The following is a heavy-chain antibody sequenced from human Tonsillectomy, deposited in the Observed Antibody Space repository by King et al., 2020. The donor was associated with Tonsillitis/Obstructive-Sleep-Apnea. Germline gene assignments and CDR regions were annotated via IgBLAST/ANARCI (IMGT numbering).Heavy chain of an antibody. J-gene: IGHJ6*03. CDR3: ARGSCSGGSCYSPYCCYYYM. D-gene: IGHD2-15*01. V-gene: IGHV3-53*01. CDR1: GFTVSSNY. Sequence: VQLVESGGGLIQPGGSLRLSCAASGFTVSSNYMTWVRQAPGKGLEWVSLIYSGGSTYHADSVKGRFTISRDNSKNTLYLQMNSLRAEDTAVYFCARGSCSGGSCYSPYCCYYYM. CDR2: IYSGGST.